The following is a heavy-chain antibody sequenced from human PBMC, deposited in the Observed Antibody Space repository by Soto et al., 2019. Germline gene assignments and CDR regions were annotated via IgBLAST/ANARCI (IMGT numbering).Heavy chain of an antibody. V-gene: IGHV1-2*04. D-gene: IGHD1-1*01. CDR3: ARARGGTDLDY. CDR2: INPNSGGT. Sequence: QVQLVQSGAEVKKPGASVKVSCKASGYTFTGYYMHWVRQAPGQGLEWMGWINPNSGGTNYAQKLQGWVTMTRDTSISTAYMEMSRLRSDDTAVYYCARARGGTDLDYWGQGTLVTVSS. CDR1: GYTFTGYY. J-gene: IGHJ4*02.